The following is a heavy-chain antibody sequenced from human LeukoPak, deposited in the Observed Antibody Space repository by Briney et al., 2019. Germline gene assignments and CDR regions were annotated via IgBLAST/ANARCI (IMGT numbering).Heavy chain of an antibody. CDR3: ARDLKRRVYYDSSGSDDAFDI. D-gene: IGHD3-22*01. CDR1: GFTFSSYS. V-gene: IGHV3-21*01. J-gene: IGHJ3*02. CDR2: ISSSSSYI. Sequence: GSLRLSCAASGFTFSSYSMNWVRQAPGKGLEWVSSISSSSSYIYYADSVKGRFTISRDNAKNSLYLQMNSLRAEDTAVYYCARDLKRRVYYDSSGSDDAFDIWGQGTMVTVSS.